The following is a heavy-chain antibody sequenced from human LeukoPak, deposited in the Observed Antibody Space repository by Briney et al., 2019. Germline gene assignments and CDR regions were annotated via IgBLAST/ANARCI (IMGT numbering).Heavy chain of an antibody. Sequence: PSETLSLTCTVSGGSISSGDYYWSWIRQPPGKGLEWIGYIYYSGSTYYNPSLKSRVTISVDTSKNQFSLKLSSVTAADTAVYYCARVPFTTRKRYLDYWGQGTLVTVSS. V-gene: IGHV4-30-4*01. CDR2: IYYSGST. J-gene: IGHJ4*02. D-gene: IGHD3-3*01. CDR3: ARVPFTTRKRYLDY. CDR1: GGSISSGDYY.